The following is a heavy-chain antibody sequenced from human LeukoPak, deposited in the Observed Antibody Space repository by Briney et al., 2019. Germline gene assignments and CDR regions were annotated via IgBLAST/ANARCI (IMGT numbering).Heavy chain of an antibody. CDR3: ARAMGATTGNEEFDY. V-gene: IGHV6-1*01. J-gene: IGHJ4*02. CDR1: GDSVSSNSAA. Sequence: SPTLSLTCAISGDSVSSNSAAWNWIRQSPSRGLEWLGRTYYRSKWYNDYAVSVKSRITINPDTSKNQFSLQLNSVTPEDTAVYYCARAMGATTGNEEFDYWGQGTLVTVSS. D-gene: IGHD1-26*01. CDR2: TYYRSKWYN.